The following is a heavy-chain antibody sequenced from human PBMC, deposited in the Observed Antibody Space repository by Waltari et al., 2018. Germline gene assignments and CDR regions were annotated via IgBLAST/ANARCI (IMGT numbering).Heavy chain of an antibody. D-gene: IGHD6-13*01. J-gene: IGHJ5*02. Sequence: EVQLVQSGAEVKKPGQSLKISCKGSGYNFNNYWIGWVRQMPGKGLEWVVIIYPDDSETRYSPSFQGQVTISADKAISTAYLQGSSLKASDTAIYYGARHRGASAAGSADWFDPWGQGTLVTVSS. V-gene: IGHV5-51*01. CDR1: GYNFNNYW. CDR3: ARHRGASAAGSADWFDP. CDR2: IYPDDSET.